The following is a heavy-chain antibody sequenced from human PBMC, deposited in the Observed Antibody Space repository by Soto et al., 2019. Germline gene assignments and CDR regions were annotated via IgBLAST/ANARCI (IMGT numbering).Heavy chain of an antibody. CDR1: GFTFSNYG. CDR2: ILYGGSNE. Sequence: SLRLSCAASGFTFSNYGMHWVRQTPGKGLEWVALILYGGSNEYYADSVKGRFTISRDNSKNTLYLQVSSLRAEDTAVYYCAKSRDAYNFYFYYGMDVWCQGTSGTVSS. J-gene: IGHJ6*02. D-gene: IGHD1-1*01. CDR3: AKSRDAYNFYFYYGMDV. V-gene: IGHV3-30*18.